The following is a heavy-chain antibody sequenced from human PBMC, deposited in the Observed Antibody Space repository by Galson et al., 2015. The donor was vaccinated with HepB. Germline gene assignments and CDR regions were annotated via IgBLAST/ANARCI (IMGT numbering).Heavy chain of an antibody. D-gene: IGHD3-22*01. CDR3: ARGYYDSSGYYPLDY. CDR1: GYTFTSYA. CDR2: INAGNGNT. J-gene: IGHJ4*02. Sequence: SVKVSCKASGYTFTSYAMHWVRQAPGQRLEWMGWINAGNGNTKYSQKFQGRVTITRDTSASTAYMELSSLRSEDTAVYYCARGYYDSSGYYPLDYWGQGTLVTVSS. V-gene: IGHV1-3*01.